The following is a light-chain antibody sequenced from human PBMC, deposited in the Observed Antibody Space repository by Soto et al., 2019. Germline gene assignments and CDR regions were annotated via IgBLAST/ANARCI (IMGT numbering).Light chain of an antibody. CDR3: GTWDYSLTAFV. CDR2: DNN. CDR1: TSNIANNF. J-gene: IGLJ2*01. V-gene: IGLV1-51*01. Sequence: QYVLTQPPSVYAAPGEKVTISCSGRTSNIANNFVSWYQQLPGTAPQLLIHDNNKRPSGVPDRFSGSKSGSSATLDITGLQTGDEAHYYCGTWDYSLTAFVFGGGTKLTVL.